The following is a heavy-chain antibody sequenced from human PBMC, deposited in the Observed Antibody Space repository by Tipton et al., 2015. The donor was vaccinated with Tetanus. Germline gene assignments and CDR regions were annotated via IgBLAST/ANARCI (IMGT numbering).Heavy chain of an antibody. Sequence: SLRLSCATSGFTFSGYAMSWVRQAPGKGLEWVSMISGNGRRTIYADSVKGRFTTSRDSSENTLYLQMNSLRAEDTAVYFCARRSLTNYGLDVWGQGTPVTVSS. CDR1: GFTFSGYA. CDR3: ARRSLTNYGLDV. V-gene: IGHV3-23*01. J-gene: IGHJ6*02. CDR2: ISGNGRRT. D-gene: IGHD3-9*01.